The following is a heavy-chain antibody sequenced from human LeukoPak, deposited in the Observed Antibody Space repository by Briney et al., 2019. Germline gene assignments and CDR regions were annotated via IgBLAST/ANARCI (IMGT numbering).Heavy chain of an antibody. CDR2: ISSSSSYI. D-gene: IGHD5-24*01. Sequence: PAGSLRLSCAASGFTFSSYSMNWVRQAPGKGLEWVSSISSSSSYIYYADSVKGRFTISRDNGKNSLYLQMNSLRAEDTAVYYCARDMAVGEMATITDDYWGQGTLVTVSS. CDR3: ARDMAVGEMATITDDY. V-gene: IGHV3-21*01. J-gene: IGHJ4*02. CDR1: GFTFSSYS.